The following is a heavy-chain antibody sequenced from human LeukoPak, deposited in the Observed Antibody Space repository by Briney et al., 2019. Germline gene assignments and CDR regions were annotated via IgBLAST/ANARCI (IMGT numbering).Heavy chain of an antibody. V-gene: IGHV3-21*01. CDR3: ARSLYDMLTGFVDY. CDR1: GFTFSSYS. D-gene: IGHD3-9*01. J-gene: IGHJ4*02. Sequence: GGSLRLSCAASGFTFSSYSMNWVRQAPGKGLAWVSSISSSSSYIYYADSVKGRFTISRDNAKNSLYLQMNSLRAEDTAVYYCARSLYDMLTGFVDYWGQGTLVTVSS. CDR2: ISSSSSYI.